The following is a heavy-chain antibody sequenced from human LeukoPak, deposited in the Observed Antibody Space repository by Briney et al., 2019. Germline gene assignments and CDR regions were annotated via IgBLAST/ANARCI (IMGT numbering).Heavy chain of an antibody. CDR1: GFTFSNYN. J-gene: IGHJ4*01. Sequence: GGSLRLSCAASGFTFSNYNMNWVRQAPGKGLEWVSSISSDGDDIYYADSLKGRFTISRDNAKNSLYLQMNSLRAEDTAVYFCARYMNGGSETHYTIDYWGHGTLVTVSS. V-gene: IGHV3-21*01. D-gene: IGHD3-10*01. CDR3: ARYMNGGSETHYTIDY. CDR2: ISSDGDDI.